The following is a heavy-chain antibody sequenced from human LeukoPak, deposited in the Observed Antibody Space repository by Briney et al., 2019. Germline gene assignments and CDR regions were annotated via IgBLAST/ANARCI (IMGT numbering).Heavy chain of an antibody. CDR3: ARGGGDIVVVPAAKGHFDY. CDR1: GGSISSYY. CDR2: IYYSGST. J-gene: IGHJ4*02. Sequence: SETLSLTCTVSGGSISSYYWSWIRQPPGKGLEWIGYIYYSGSTNYNPSLKSRVTISVDTSKNQFSLKLSSVTAADTAVYYCARGGGDIVVVPAAKGHFDYWGQGTLVTVSS. D-gene: IGHD2-2*01. V-gene: IGHV4-59*01.